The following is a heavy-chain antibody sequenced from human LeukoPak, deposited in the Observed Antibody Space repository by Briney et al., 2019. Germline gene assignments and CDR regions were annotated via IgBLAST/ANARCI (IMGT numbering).Heavy chain of an antibody. CDR3: ATSYSSGWNLFDY. CDR2: ISSSSTTI. J-gene: IGHJ4*02. D-gene: IGHD6-19*01. CDR1: GFTFSSYA. Sequence: GGSLRLSCAASGFTFSSYAMSWVRQAPGKGLEWVSYISSSSTTIYYADSVKGRFTISRDNAKNSLFLQMNSLRDEDTAVYYCATSYSSGWNLFDYWGQGTLVTVSS. V-gene: IGHV3-48*02.